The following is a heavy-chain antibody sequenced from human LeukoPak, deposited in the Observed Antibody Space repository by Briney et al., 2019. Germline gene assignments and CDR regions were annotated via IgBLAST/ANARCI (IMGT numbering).Heavy chain of an antibody. CDR1: GFTFSNYA. CDR2: IYYSGST. CDR3: ARQRLSTVDAFDI. D-gene: IGHD2-2*01. V-gene: IGHV4-39*01. J-gene: IGHJ3*02. Sequence: PGGSLRLSCAASGFTFSNYAMSWVRQAPGKGLEWIGSIYYSGSTYYNPSLKSRVTISVDTSKNQFSLKLSSVTAADTAVYYCARQRLSTVDAFDIWGQGTMVTVSS.